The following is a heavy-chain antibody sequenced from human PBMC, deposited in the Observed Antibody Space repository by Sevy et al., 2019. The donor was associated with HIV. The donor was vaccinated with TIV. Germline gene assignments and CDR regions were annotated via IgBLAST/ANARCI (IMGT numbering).Heavy chain of an antibody. J-gene: IGHJ5*02. CDR3: ARETDNSARWLDP. CDR1: GFTFNFHG. D-gene: IGHD4-4*01. Sequence: GGSLRLSCAASGFTFNFHGMHWVRQAPGKGLEGVAFIWHDGSNKYMADSVKGRFTSARDNSKITLFLQMNSLTVEDTAVYYCARETDNSARWLDPWGQGTLVTVSS. CDR2: IWHDGSNK. V-gene: IGHV3-30*02.